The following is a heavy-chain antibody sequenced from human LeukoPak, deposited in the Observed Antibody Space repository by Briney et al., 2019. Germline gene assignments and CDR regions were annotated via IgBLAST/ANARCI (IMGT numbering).Heavy chain of an antibody. J-gene: IGHJ4*02. V-gene: IGHV3-23*01. D-gene: IGHD3-22*01. CDR3: AREANYYDSSGNSPPTLDF. CDR1: GFTFSSYV. CDR2: ISGSGRDT. Sequence: PGGSLRLSCAASGFTFSSYVMSWVRQAPGKRLEWVSAISGSGRDTYYADSVTGRFIISRENSKDTLFLQINSLGADDTAVYYCAREANYYDSSGNSPPTLDFWGQGTLVTVSS.